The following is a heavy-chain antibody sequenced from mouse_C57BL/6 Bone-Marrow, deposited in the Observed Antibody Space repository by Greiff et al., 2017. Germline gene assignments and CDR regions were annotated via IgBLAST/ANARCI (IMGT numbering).Heavy chain of an antibody. CDR3: ARRGVYDGYPLYYYAMDY. CDR1: GFTFSDYG. V-gene: IGHV5-17*01. CDR2: ISSGSSTI. J-gene: IGHJ4*01. Sequence: VQLKESGGGLVKPGGSLKLSCAASGFTFSDYGMHWVRQAPEKGLEWVAYISSGSSTIYYADTVKGRFTISRDNAKNTLFLQMTSLRSEDTAMYYCARRGVYDGYPLYYYAMDYWGQGTSVTVSS. D-gene: IGHD2-3*01.